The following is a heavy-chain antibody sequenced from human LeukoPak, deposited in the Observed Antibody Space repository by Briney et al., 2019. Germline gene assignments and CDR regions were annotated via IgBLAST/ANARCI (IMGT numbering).Heavy chain of an antibody. J-gene: IGHJ4*02. V-gene: IGHV3-23*01. CDR1: GFTFSSYA. CDR3: ARGFSGSYPNRVY. CDR2: ISGSGGST. D-gene: IGHD1-26*01. Sequence: PGGSLRLSCAASGFTFSSYAMSWVRQAPGKGLEWVSAISGSGGSTYYADSVKGRFTISRDNSKNSLYLQMNSLRAEDTAVYYCARGFSGSYPNRVYWGQGTLVTVSS.